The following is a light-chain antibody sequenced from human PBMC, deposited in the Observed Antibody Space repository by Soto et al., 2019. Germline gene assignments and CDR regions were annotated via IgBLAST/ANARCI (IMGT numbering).Light chain of an antibody. CDR1: QNINNW. Sequence: TQMTQSPSTLSASVGDRVTLTCRASQNINNWLALYQQKPGKAPKVLIYDASSLESGVPSRFSGSGSGTEFTLTISSLQPDDFATYYCQQYDGNFGPGTKVDIK. CDR2: DAS. CDR3: QQYDGN. J-gene: IGKJ3*01. V-gene: IGKV1-5*01.